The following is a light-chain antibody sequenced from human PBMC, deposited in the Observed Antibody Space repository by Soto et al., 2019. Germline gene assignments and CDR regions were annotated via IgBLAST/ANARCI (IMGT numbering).Light chain of an antibody. CDR3: QNRSNWPLT. J-gene: IGKJ4*01. V-gene: IGKV3-11*01. CDR1: QRISNS. CDR2: DAS. Sequence: DIVLTQSPATLSLSPGDRATLSCRASQRISNSLAWFQQKPGQAPRLLIYDASNMATGIPSRFSGSGSGTDFPLTSSSLEPEEFAIYHCQNRSNWPLTFGGGTKVEIK.